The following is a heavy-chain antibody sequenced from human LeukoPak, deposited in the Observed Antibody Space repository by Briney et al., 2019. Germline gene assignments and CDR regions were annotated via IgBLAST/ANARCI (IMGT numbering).Heavy chain of an antibody. CDR3: ARDGGGYYDSSGSLYRDAFDI. Sequence: ASVKVSCKASGYTFTGYYMHWVRQAPGQGLEWMGWINLKSGGTNYAGKFQGRVTITADESTSTAYMELSSLRSEDTAVYYCARDGGGYYDSSGSLYRDAFDIWGQGTMVTVSS. J-gene: IGHJ3*02. D-gene: IGHD3-22*01. V-gene: IGHV1-2*02. CDR1: GYTFTGYY. CDR2: INLKSGGT.